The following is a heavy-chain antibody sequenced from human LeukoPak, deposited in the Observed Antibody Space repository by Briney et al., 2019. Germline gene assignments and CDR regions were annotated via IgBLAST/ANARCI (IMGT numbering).Heavy chain of an antibody. Sequence: SVKVSCKASGGTFSSYAISWVRQASGQGLEWMGGIIPIFGTANYAQKFQGRVTMTRDTSTSTVYMELSSLRSEDTAVYYCAVLLWFGELRDYWGQGTLVTVSS. V-gene: IGHV1-69*05. CDR1: GGTFSSYA. CDR2: IIPIFGTA. J-gene: IGHJ4*02. D-gene: IGHD3-10*01. CDR3: AVLLWFGELRDY.